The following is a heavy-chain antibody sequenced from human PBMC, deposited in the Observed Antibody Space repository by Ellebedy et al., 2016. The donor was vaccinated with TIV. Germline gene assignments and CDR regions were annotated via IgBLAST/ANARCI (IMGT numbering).Heavy chain of an antibody. CDR3: ARGVTSKAKFDF. V-gene: IGHV3-23*01. CDR1: GFIFNNYA. J-gene: IGHJ4*02. CDR2: ISGSGGST. Sequence: GESLKISCAASGFIFNNYALPWARQAPGKGLECVSGISGSGGSTNYANSVKGRFTISRDNSKNTLYLQMNSLRAEDTAVYYCARGVTSKAKFDFWGQGTLVTVSS. D-gene: IGHD2-21*02.